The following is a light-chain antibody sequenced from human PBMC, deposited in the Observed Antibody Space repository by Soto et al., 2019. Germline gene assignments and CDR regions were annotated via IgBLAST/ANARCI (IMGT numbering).Light chain of an antibody. V-gene: IGKV4-1*01. CDR3: QQYYSTLPT. CDR1: QSVLYSSNNKNY. J-gene: IGKJ1*01. Sequence: DIVMTQSPDSLAVSLGERATINCKSSQSVLYSSNNKNYLAWYQQKPGQPPKLLIYRASTRESGVPDRFSGSGSGTDFTLTISSLQAEDVAVYSCQQYYSTLPTFGQGTKVVIK. CDR2: RAS.